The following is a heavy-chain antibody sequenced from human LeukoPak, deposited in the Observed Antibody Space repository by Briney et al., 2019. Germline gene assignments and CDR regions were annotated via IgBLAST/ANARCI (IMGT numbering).Heavy chain of an antibody. Sequence: SETLSLTCTVSVGSLSSYYWSWLRQPPGKGLEWIGYIYYSGSTNYNPSLKSRVTISVDTSKNQFSLKLSSVTAADTAVYYCARVSPSDYESFYFDYWGQGTLVTDSS. D-gene: IGHD3-22*01. V-gene: IGHV4-59*12. CDR1: VGSLSSYY. J-gene: IGHJ4*02. CDR3: ARVSPSDYESFYFDY. CDR2: IYYSGST.